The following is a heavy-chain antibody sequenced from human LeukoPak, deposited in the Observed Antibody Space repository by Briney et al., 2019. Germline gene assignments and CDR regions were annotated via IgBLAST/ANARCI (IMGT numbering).Heavy chain of an antibody. D-gene: IGHD6-19*01. Sequence: SETLSLTCTVSGGSVNSSSWCWGWIRQPPGKGLELTGFVCSSGPTQYNPSLKSRVTISVDTSKNQFSLKLSSVTAADTAVYYCATWNRITVGGTGGFDYWGQGALVTVSS. CDR3: ATWNRITVGGTGGFDY. J-gene: IGHJ4*02. V-gene: IGHV4-39*01. CDR2: VCSSGPT. CDR1: GGSVNSSSWC.